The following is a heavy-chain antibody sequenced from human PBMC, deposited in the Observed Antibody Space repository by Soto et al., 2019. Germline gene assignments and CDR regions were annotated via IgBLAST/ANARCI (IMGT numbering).Heavy chain of an antibody. V-gene: IGHV2-5*02. Sequence: QITLRESGPTLVKPTQTLTLTCTFSGFSLTTNGVGVGWVRQPPGKALDWLALLFWDDDKRYRPSLPSRLTITEDTAKNPVVLTLTNMHPVDTGTYYCPHRPNRVTSFGCWGQGILVTVSS. CDR1: GFSLTTNGVG. D-gene: IGHD2-21*02. J-gene: IGHJ4*02. CDR2: LFWDDDK. CDR3: PHRPNRVTSFGC.